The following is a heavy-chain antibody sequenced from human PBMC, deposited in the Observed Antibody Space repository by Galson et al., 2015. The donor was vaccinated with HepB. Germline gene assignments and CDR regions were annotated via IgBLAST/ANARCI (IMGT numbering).Heavy chain of an antibody. CDR1: GFTFSDYY. Sequence: SLRLSCAASGFTFSDYYMSWIRQAPGKGLEWVSYISSSGSTIYYADSVKGRFTISRDNSKNSLYLQMNSLRAEDTAVYYCARDRTSRGCGYYCYYYMDVWGKGTMVTVSS. V-gene: IGHV3-11*01. CDR3: ARDRTSRGCGYYCYYYMDV. D-gene: IGHD2-21*01. CDR2: ISSSGSTI. J-gene: IGHJ6*03.